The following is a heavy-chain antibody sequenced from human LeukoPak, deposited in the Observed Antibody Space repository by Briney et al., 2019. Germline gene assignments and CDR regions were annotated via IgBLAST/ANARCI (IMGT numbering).Heavy chain of an antibody. CDR2: INPNSGGT. D-gene: IGHD3-10*01. Sequence: ASVKVSCKASGYTFTGYYMHWVRQAPGQGLEWMGWINPNSGGTNYAQKFQGRVTMTRDTSVNTAYMELSRLTSDDTAVYYCARGYGSGKVDHYYYYGMDLWGQGTTVTVSS. J-gene: IGHJ6*02. CDR1: GYTFTGYY. CDR3: ARGYGSGKVDHYYYYGMDL. V-gene: IGHV1-2*02.